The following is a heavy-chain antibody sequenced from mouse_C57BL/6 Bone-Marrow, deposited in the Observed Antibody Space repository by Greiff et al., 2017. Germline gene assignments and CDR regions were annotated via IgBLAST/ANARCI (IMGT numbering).Heavy chain of an antibody. Sequence: QVQLQQSGAELVRPGVSVKISCKASGYTFTDYSMHWVKQSHAKSLEWIGVISTYYGDASYNQKFKDKATMTVDKSSSTAYMELVRLTSEDSAVYYCARCPPEGDGNYVTFAYWGQGTLVTVSA. CDR1: GYTFTDYS. CDR3: ARCPPEGDGNYVTFAY. D-gene: IGHD2-1*01. CDR2: ISTYYGDA. V-gene: IGHV1-67*01. J-gene: IGHJ3*01.